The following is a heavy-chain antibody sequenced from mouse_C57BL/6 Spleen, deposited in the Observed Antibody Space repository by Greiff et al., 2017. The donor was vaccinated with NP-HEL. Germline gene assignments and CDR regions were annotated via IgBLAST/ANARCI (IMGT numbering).Heavy chain of an antibody. V-gene: IGHV1-18*01. D-gene: IGHD1-1*01. CDR3: ARYGSRTSLYFDY. CDR2: INPNNSGT. Sequence: VQLQQSGPELVKPGASVKIPCKASGYTFTDYNMDWVKQSHGKSLEWIGDINPNNSGTIYNQKFKGKATLTVDKSSSTAYMELRSLTSEDTAVYYCARYGSRTSLYFDYWGQGTTLTVSS. J-gene: IGHJ2*01. CDR1: GYTFTDYN.